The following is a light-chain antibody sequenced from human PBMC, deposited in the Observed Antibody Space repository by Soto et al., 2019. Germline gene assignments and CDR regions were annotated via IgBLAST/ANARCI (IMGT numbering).Light chain of an antibody. J-gene: IGLJ1*01. CDR2: DAS. CDR1: SSDVGGYNY. Sequence: QSALTQPASVSGSPGQSITISCTGTSSDVGGYNYVSWYQQYPGKAPKLMIYDASNRPSGVSNRFSGSKSGNTASLTISGLQAEDEADYYCSSFTRSSTPYVFGTGTKVTVL. V-gene: IGLV2-14*03. CDR3: SSFTRSSTPYV.